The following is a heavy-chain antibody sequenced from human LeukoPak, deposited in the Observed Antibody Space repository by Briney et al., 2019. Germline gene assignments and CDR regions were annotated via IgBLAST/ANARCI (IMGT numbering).Heavy chain of an antibody. Sequence: GGSLRLSCAASGFTFSSYAMSWVRQAPGKGLEWVPAISGSGGSTYYADSVKGRFTISRDNSKNTLYLQMNSLRAEDTAVYYCAKGPYGSSWSDYWGQGTLVTVSS. CDR3: AKGPYGSSWSDY. CDR2: ISGSGGST. V-gene: IGHV3-23*01. J-gene: IGHJ4*02. D-gene: IGHD6-13*01. CDR1: GFTFSSYA.